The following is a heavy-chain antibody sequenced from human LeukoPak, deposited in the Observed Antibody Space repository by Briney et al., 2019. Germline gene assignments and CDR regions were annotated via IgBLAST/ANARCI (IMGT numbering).Heavy chain of an antibody. V-gene: IGHV1-2*02. Sequence: GASVKVSCKASGYTFTGNYLHWVRQAPEQGLEWMGWFNPNSGATNYAQKFQDRVTMTGDTSISTAYMELSRLRSDDTAVYYCTRVVPSLNWGQGTLVTVSS. J-gene: IGHJ4*02. CDR2: FNPNSGAT. D-gene: IGHD1-26*01. CDR1: GYTFTGNY. CDR3: TRVVPSLN.